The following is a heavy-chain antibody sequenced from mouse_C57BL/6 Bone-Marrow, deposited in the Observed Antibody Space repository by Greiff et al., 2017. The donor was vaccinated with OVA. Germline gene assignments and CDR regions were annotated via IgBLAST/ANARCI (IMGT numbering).Heavy chain of an antibody. Sequence: VQRVESGPGLVQPSQSLSITCTVSGFSLTSYGVHWVRQSPGKGLEWLGVIWRGGSTDYNAAFMSRLSITKDNSKSQVFFKMNSLQADDTAIYYCAKNLYDGYPYFDVWGTGTTVTVSS. V-gene: IGHV2-5*01. CDR2: IWRGGST. CDR3: AKNLYDGYPYFDV. D-gene: IGHD2-3*01. CDR1: GFSLTSYG. J-gene: IGHJ1*03.